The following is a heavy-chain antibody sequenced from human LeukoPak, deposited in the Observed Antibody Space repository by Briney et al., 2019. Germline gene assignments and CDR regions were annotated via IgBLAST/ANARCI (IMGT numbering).Heavy chain of an antibody. CDR3: AKVNRFLEWQPIGYFDY. D-gene: IGHD3-3*01. CDR2: INPSGGST. V-gene: IGHV1-46*01. J-gene: IGHJ4*02. CDR1: GYTFTSYY. Sequence: ASVKVSCKASGYTFTSYYMHWVRQAPGQGLEWMGIINPSGGSTSYAQKFQGRVTMTRDTSTSTVYMELSSLRSEDTAVYYCAKVNRFLEWQPIGYFDYWGQGTLVTVSS.